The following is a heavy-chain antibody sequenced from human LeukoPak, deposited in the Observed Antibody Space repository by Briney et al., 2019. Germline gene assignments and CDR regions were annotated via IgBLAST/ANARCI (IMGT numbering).Heavy chain of an antibody. D-gene: IGHD5-12*01. CDR3: ARDVSGYAFDY. CDR1: GYTFTSYY. Sequence: ASVKVSCKASGYTFTSYYMHWVRQAPGQGLEWMGIINPSGGSTSYAQKFQGRVTMTRDTSTSTVCMELSSLRSEDTAVYYCARDVSGYAFDYWGQGTLVTVSS. J-gene: IGHJ4*02. CDR2: INPSGGST. V-gene: IGHV1-46*01.